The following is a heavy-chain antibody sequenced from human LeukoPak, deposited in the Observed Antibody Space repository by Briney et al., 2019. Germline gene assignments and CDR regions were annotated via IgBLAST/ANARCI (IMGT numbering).Heavy chain of an antibody. J-gene: IGHJ4*02. CDR3: ASSYAEYYYDSSGFGY. Sequence: SETLSLTCTVSGGSISSYYWSWIRQPPGKGLEWIGYIYYSGSTNYNPSLKRRVTISVDTSKNQFSLKLSSVTAADTAVYYCASSYAEYYYDSSGFGYWGQGTLVTVSS. CDR2: IYYSGST. V-gene: IGHV4-59*01. CDR1: GGSISSYY. D-gene: IGHD3-22*01.